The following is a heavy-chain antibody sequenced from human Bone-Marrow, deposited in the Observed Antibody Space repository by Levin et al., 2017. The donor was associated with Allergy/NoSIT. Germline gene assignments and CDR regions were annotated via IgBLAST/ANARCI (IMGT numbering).Heavy chain of an antibody. CDR2: IYYSGST. Sequence: SETLSLTCTVSGDSISTYFWSWIRQPPGKGLEWIGYIYYSGSTNYNPSLKSRVPMSIDTSKNQFSLKLSSVTAADTAVYYCAREPHGGKYESSGYYLTVDVWGRGTMVTVSA. CDR3: AREPHGGKYESSGYYLTVDV. V-gene: IGHV4-59*01. CDR1: GDSISTYF. J-gene: IGHJ3*01. D-gene: IGHD3-22*01.